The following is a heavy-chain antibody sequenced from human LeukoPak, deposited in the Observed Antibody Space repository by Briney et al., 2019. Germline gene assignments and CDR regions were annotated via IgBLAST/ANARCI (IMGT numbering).Heavy chain of an antibody. D-gene: IGHD3-22*01. CDR3: AKGKSYYDSSGYYYEAYYYMDV. Sequence: PGGSLRLSCAASGFTFSSYGMHWVRQAPGKGLEWVSGISGSGGSTYYADSVKGRFTISRDNSKNTLYLQMNSLRAEDTAVYYCAKGKSYYDSSGYYYEAYYYMDVWGKGTTVTVSS. V-gene: IGHV3-23*01. CDR2: ISGSGGST. CDR1: GFTFSSYG. J-gene: IGHJ6*03.